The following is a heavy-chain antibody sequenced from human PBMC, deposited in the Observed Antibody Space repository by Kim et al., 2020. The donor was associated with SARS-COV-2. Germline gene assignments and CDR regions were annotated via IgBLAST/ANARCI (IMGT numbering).Heavy chain of an antibody. J-gene: IGHJ4*02. D-gene: IGHD6-13*01. CDR3: ARDLRAAAGLFDY. V-gene: IGHV4-4*02. CDR2: IYHSGST. CDR1: GGSISSSNW. Sequence: SETLSLTCAVSGGSISSSNWWSWVRQPPGKGLEWIGEIYHSGSTNYNPSLKSRVTISVDKSKNQFSLKLSSVTAADTAVYYCARDLRAAAGLFDYWGQGILVTVSS.